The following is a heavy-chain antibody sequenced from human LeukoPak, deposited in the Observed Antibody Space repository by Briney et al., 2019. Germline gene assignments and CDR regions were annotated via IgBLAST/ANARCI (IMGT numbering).Heavy chain of an antibody. V-gene: IGHV3-7*03. CDR1: GFTFSNYW. Sequence: GGSLRLSCVVSGFTFSNYWMTWVRQAPGEGLEWVANIKQDGSEKYYVDSVEGRFTISRDNAKNSLYLQMNSLRAEDTAVYYCARDGDGYNFPFDYWGQGTLVTVSS. J-gene: IGHJ4*02. CDR3: ARDGDGYNFPFDY. D-gene: IGHD5-24*01. CDR2: IKQDGSEK.